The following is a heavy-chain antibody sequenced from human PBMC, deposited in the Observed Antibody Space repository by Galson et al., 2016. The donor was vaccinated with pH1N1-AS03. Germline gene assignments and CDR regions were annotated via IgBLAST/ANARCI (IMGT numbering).Heavy chain of an antibody. J-gene: IGHJ4*02. CDR2: ITGGVGYT. CDR1: GFTFDISA. V-gene: IGHV3-23*01. D-gene: IGHD2-2*01. Sequence: SLRLSCAASGFTFDISAMNWVRQAPGERLEWVASITGGVGYTYYAPSVKGRFTISRDNSGNTLYLQMNSLRVEDTAVYDCAKGSRGSCSGAVCYDFDNWGQGALVTVSS. CDR3: AKGSRGSCSGAVCYDFDN.